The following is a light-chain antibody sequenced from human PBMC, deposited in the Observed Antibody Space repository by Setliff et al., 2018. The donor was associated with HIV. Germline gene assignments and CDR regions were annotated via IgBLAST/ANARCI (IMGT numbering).Light chain of an antibody. Sequence: QSALSQPASVSGSPGQPITISCTGTTSDIGAYNLVSWYQQYPGKAPKLLIYDVTKRPSGVSDRFSASKSANTASLTISGLQAEDEADYYCSSYTSTTPLYVFGTGTKVTVL. CDR3: SSYTSTTPLYV. J-gene: IGLJ1*01. CDR2: DVT. V-gene: IGLV2-14*03. CDR1: TSDIGAYNL.